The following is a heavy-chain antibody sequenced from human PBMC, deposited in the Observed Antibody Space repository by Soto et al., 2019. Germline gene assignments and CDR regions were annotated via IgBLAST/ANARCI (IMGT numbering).Heavy chain of an antibody. CDR2: ISSSSSYI. J-gene: IGHJ3*02. CDR3: ARTNPDAFDI. Sequence: EVQLVESGGGLVKPGGSLRLSCAASGFTFSSYRMNWVRQAPGKGLEWVSSISSSSSYIYYADSVKGRFTISRDNAKNSLYLQMNSRRAEDTAVYYCARTNPDAFDIWGQGTMVTVSS. CDR1: GFTFSSYR. V-gene: IGHV3-21*01.